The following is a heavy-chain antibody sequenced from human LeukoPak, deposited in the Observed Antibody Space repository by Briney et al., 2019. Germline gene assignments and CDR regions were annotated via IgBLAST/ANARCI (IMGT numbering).Heavy chain of an antibody. CDR2: ISYDGSNK. CDR3: ARARITRYYFDY. Sequence: PGRSLRLSCAASGFTFSSYAMHWVRQAPGKGLEWVAVISYDGSNKYYADSVKGRFTISRYNSKNTLYLQMNSLRAEDTAVYYCARARITRYYFDYWGQGTLVTVSS. D-gene: IGHD2-2*01. CDR1: GFTFSSYA. V-gene: IGHV3-30*04. J-gene: IGHJ4*02.